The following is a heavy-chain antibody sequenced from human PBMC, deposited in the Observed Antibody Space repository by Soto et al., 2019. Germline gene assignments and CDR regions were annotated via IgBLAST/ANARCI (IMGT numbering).Heavy chain of an antibody. CDR3: AXGGGGTMIVVVPGYFDY. D-gene: IGHD3-22*01. CDR2: IIPIFGTA. Sequence: SVKVSCKASGGTFSSYAISWVRQAPGQGLEWMGGIIPIFGTANYAQKFQGRVTITADESTSTAYMELSSLRSEDTAVYYCAXGGGGTMIVVVPGYFDYWGQGTLVTVSS. J-gene: IGHJ4*02. CDR1: GGTFSSYA. V-gene: IGHV1-69*13.